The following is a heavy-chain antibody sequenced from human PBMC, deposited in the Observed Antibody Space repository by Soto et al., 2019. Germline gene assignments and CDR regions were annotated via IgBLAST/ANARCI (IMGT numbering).Heavy chain of an antibody. CDR1: GFTFSNAW. CDR2: IKSKTDGGTT. Sequence: GGSLRLSCAASGFTFSNAWMNWVRQAPGKGLEWVGRIKSKTDGGTTDYAAPVKGRFTISRDDSKNTLYLQMNSLKTEDTAVYYCTTGLDPRITMIVVVTVRAFDIWGQGTMVTVSS. V-gene: IGHV3-15*07. J-gene: IGHJ3*02. CDR3: TTGLDPRITMIVVVTVRAFDI. D-gene: IGHD3-22*01.